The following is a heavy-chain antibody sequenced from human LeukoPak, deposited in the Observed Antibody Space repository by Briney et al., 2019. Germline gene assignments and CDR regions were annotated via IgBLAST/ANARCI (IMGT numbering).Heavy chain of an antibody. D-gene: IGHD3-22*01. V-gene: IGHV3-48*04. J-gene: IGHJ6*02. CDR1: GFTFSSYS. CDR2: ISSSSSTI. CDR3: ARENYYDSSGYENYYYYGMDV. Sequence: PGGSLRLSCAASGFTFSSYSMNWVRQAPGKGLEWVSYISSSSSTIYYADSVKGRFTISRDNAKNSLYLQMNSLRAEDTAVYYCARENYYDSSGYENYYYYGMDVWGQGTTVTVSS.